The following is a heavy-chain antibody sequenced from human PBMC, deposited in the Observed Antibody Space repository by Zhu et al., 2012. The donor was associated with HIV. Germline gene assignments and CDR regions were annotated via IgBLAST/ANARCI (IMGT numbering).Heavy chain of an antibody. CDR1: GDSINSHY. J-gene: IGHJ3*02. CDR2: IHDSGST. D-gene: IGHD4-11*01. V-gene: IGHV4-59*11. Sequence: QVQLQESGPGLVKPSETLFLTCTVSGDSINSHYWNWLRQAPGKELEWIGYIHDSGSTNYNPSLKSRVTISLETSKTLFSLKLRSVTAADTALYYCASDYGNYDGAFHIWGPRDSWSPSLQ. CDR3: ASDYGNYDGAFHI.